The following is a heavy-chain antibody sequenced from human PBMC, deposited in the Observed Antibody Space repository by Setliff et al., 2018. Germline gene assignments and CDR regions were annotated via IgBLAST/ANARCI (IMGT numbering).Heavy chain of an antibody. J-gene: IGHJ4*02. Sequence: GASVKVSCKTSGYSFSDYVVNWVRQAPGQGLEWVGWISGYNGDAYYAQKLQDRVTLTTDTSTTTAYLELRSLRPDDTAVYYCARINFYVSSGYYYAPDYWGPGTLVTVS. D-gene: IGHD3-22*01. CDR1: GYSFSDYV. CDR3: ARINFYVSSGYYYAPDY. CDR2: ISGYNGDA. V-gene: IGHV1-18*01.